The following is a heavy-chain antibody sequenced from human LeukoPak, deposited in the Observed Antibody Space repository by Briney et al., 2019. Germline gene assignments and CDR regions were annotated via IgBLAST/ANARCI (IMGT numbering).Heavy chain of an antibody. J-gene: IGHJ4*02. CDR3: ARETRGSLVIDY. CDR2: INAGNGNT. D-gene: IGHD5-12*01. Sequence: ASVKVSCKASGYTFTSYAMHWVRLAPGQRLEWMGWINAGNGNTKYSQEFQGRVTITRDTSASTAYMELSSLRSEDMAVYYCARETRGSLVIDYWGQGTLVTVSS. CDR1: GYTFTSYA. V-gene: IGHV1-3*03.